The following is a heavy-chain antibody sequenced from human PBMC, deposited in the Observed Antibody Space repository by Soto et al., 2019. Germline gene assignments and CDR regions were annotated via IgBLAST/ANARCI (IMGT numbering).Heavy chain of an antibody. D-gene: IGHD5-18*01. CDR3: AKDRGYSYGPPRY. V-gene: IGHV3-30*18. Sequence: QTGGSLRLSCAASGFTFSSYGMHWVRQAPGKGLEWVAVISYDGSNKYYADSVKGRFTISRDNSKNTLYLQMNSLRAEDTAVYYCAKDRGYSYGPPRYWGQGTLVTVSS. J-gene: IGHJ4*02. CDR1: GFTFSSYG. CDR2: ISYDGSNK.